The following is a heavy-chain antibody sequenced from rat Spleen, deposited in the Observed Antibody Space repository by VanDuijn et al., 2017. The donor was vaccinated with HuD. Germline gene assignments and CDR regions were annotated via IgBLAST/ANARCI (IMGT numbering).Heavy chain of an antibody. CDR3: SREGLYGNFFDY. V-gene: IGHV5S10*01. D-gene: IGHD1-11*01. CDR1: GFTFSDFN. CDR2: IIYDSSRT. Sequence: EVQLVESGGGLVQPGRSLKLSCAASGFTFSDFNMAWVRQAPKKGLEWVATIIYDSSRTYYRDSVKGRFTISRDNAKSTLYLQMASLRSEDTATYYCSREGLYGNFFDYCGQGVMVTVSS. J-gene: IGHJ2*01.